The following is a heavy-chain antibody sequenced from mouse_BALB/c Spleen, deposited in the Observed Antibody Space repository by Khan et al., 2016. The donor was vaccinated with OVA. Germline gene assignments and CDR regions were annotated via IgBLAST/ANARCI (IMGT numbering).Heavy chain of an antibody. J-gene: IGHJ2*01. CDR3: TRDNIDY. V-gene: IGHV1-7*01. CDR1: GYTFTTDW. Sequence: QIQLVQSGAELAKPGASVKMSCKASGYTFTTDWMHWIKQRPGQGLEWIGYINPTSGYTDYNEKFKDRATLSADKSSSTAYMQLTSLTSDDAAVYYCTRDNIDYWGQGTTLTVSS. D-gene: IGHD1-3*01. CDR2: INPTSGYT.